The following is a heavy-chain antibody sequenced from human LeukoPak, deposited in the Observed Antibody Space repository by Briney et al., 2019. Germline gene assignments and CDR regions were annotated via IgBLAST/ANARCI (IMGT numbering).Heavy chain of an antibody. CDR2: INHSGST. V-gene: IGHV4-34*01. CDR1: GGSFSGCY. J-gene: IGHJ6*02. Sequence: SETLSLTCAVYGGSFSGCYWSWIRQPPGKGLEWIGEINHSGSTNYNPSLKSRVTISVDTSKNQFSLKLSSVTAADTAVYYCARDNPVEMGPHYYYYGMDVWGQGTTVTVSS. CDR3: ARDNPVEMGPHYYYYGMDV. D-gene: IGHD1-20*01.